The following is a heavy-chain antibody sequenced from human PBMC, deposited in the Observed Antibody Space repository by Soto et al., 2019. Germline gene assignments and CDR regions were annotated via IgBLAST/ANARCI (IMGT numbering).Heavy chain of an antibody. D-gene: IGHD3-10*01. Sequence: ASVKVSCKASGYTFTSYYMNWVRQAPGQGLEWMGLISVYNGNTNYAQKLQGRVTMTTDTSTSTAYMELRSLRSDDTAVYYCASGWFGEFVYYFDYWGQGTLATVS. CDR3: ASGWFGEFVYYFDY. J-gene: IGHJ4*02. CDR1: GYTFTSYY. CDR2: ISVYNGNT. V-gene: IGHV1-18*04.